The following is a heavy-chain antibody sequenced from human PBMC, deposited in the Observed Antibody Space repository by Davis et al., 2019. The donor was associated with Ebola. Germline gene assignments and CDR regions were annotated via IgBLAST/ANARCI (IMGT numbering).Heavy chain of an antibody. Sequence: MPSETLSLTCAVYGGSFSGYYWSWIRQPPGKGLEWIGEIYHSGSTYYNPSLKSRVTISVDTSKNQFSLKLSSVTAADTAVYYCASQASIQLWARYWGQGTLVTVSS. V-gene: IGHV4-34*01. CDR2: IYHSGST. CDR3: ASQASIQLWARY. J-gene: IGHJ4*02. D-gene: IGHD5-18*01. CDR1: GGSFSGYY.